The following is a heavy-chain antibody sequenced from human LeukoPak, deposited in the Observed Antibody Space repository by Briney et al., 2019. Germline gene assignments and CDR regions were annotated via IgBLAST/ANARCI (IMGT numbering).Heavy chain of an antibody. J-gene: IGHJ4*02. Sequence: SQTLTHLCTVSGGSISSGGCYWSWIRQHPGKGLEWIGYIYYSGSTYYNPSLKSRVTISVDTSKNQFSLKLSSVTAADTAVYYCASRAGDFDYWGQGTSVTVSS. V-gene: IGHV4-31*03. CDR3: ASRAGDFDY. D-gene: IGHD3-10*01. CDR1: GGSISSGGCY. CDR2: IYYSGST.